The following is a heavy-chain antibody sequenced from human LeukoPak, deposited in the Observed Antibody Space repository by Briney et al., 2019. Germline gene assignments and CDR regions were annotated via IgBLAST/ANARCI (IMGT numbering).Heavy chain of an antibody. D-gene: IGHD3-10*01. V-gene: IGHV4-34*01. J-gene: IGHJ4*02. CDR2: INHSGST. Sequence: SETLSLTCAVYGGSFSGYYWSWIRQPPGKGLEWIGEINHSGSTNYNPSLKSRVTISVDTSTNQFSLKLSSVTAADTAVYYCARGIGWFGELLYRNQIDYWGQGTLVTVSS. CDR1: GGSFSGYY. CDR3: ARGIGWFGELLYRNQIDY.